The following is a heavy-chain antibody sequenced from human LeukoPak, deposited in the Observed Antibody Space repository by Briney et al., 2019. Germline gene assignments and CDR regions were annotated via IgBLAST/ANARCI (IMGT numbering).Heavy chain of an antibody. CDR3: ARDPVPMGINYFDY. Sequence: ASVKVSCTASGYTFINYYIHWVRQAPGQGLEWMGIINPSGGSTSHAQKFQGRVTLTRDMSTDTVYMELSSLRSEDTAVYCCARDPVPMGINYFDYWGQGTLVTVSS. CDR2: INPSGGST. CDR1: GYTFINYY. D-gene: IGHD1-26*01. V-gene: IGHV1-46*01. J-gene: IGHJ4*02.